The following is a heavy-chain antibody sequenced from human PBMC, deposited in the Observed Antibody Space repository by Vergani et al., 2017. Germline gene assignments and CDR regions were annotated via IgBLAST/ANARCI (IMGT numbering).Heavy chain of an antibody. V-gene: IGHV5-51*01. CDR2: IYPGDSDT. Sequence: EVQLVPSGAEVKKPGESLKISCKGSGYRFTSYWIGWVRQMPGKGLEWMGIIYPGDSDTRYRPSFQGQVTISADKSISTAYLQWSSLKASDTAMYYCARHYAYDSSGGDAFDIWGQGTMVTVSS. J-gene: IGHJ3*02. CDR1: GYRFTSYW. CDR3: ARHYAYDSSGGDAFDI. D-gene: IGHD3-22*01.